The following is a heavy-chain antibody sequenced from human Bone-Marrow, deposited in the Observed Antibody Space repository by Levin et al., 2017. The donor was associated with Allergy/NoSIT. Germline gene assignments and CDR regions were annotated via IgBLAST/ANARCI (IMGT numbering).Heavy chain of an antibody. CDR2: IHSGGNT. D-gene: IGHD6-19*01. Sequence: GGSLRLSCAASGFTVSTSYMSWVRQAPGKGLEWVSLIHSGGNTYYADSLKGRFTISTDTSQNSLPLHMNDLRPGDTAMYYCARGSQWLVRDFDYWGQGTLVTVSS. V-gene: IGHV3-66*01. CDR3: ARGSQWLVRDFDY. CDR1: GFTVSTSY. J-gene: IGHJ4*02.